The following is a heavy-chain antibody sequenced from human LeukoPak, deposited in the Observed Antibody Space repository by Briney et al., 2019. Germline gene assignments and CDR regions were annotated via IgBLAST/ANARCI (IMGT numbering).Heavy chain of an antibody. J-gene: IGHJ4*02. CDR1: RLTFCKLA. V-gene: IGHV3-23*01. Sequence: WGSLRLSSAAPRLTFCKLAMGWGRPATGQGGGWGSGVSGNGGSTYYADSVKGRFTISRDNSKNALYLQMNSLRAEDTAVYYCAKGEGLVASITAYWGQGTLVTVSS. D-gene: IGHD5-12*01. CDR2: VSGNGGST. CDR3: AKGEGLVASITAY.